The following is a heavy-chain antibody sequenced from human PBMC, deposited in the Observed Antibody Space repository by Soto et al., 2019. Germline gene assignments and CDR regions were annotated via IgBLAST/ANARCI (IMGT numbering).Heavy chain of an antibody. Sequence: GGSLRLSCAASGFTFSSYWMHWVRQAPGKGLVWVSRINSDGSSTSYADSVKGRFTISRDNAKNTLYLQMNSLRAEDTAVYYCARDVLLWFGELSNYYYGMDVWGQGTTVTVSS. J-gene: IGHJ6*02. V-gene: IGHV3-74*01. CDR3: ARDVLLWFGELSNYYYGMDV. CDR2: INSDGSST. D-gene: IGHD3-10*01. CDR1: GFTFSSYW.